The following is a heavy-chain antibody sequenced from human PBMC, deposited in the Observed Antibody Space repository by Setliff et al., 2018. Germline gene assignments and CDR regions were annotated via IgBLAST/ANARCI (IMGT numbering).Heavy chain of an antibody. CDR3: ARGPPDFVVVPAAAKFDY. CDR2: IIPIFGTT. D-gene: IGHD2-2*01. V-gene: IGHV1-69*05. CDR1: GGTFSRYA. J-gene: IGHJ4*02. Sequence: ASVKVSCKASGGTFSRYAISWVRQAPGQGLKWMGGIIPIFGTTKYAQKFQGRVTMTTDTPTSTAYMELRSLRSDDTAVYFCARGPPDFVVVPAAAKFDYWGQGTLVTVSS.